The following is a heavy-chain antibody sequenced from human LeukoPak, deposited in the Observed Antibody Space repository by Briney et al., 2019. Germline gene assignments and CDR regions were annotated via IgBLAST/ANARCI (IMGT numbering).Heavy chain of an antibody. CDR3: ASGVFSSGWYFDY. CDR1: GFSVSSDY. J-gene: IGHJ4*02. V-gene: IGHV3-53*01. CDR2: IYSGGST. Sequence: GGSLRLSCVASGFSVSSDYMTWVRQAPGKGLEWVSVIYSGGSTYYADSVKGRFTISRDNSKNTLYLQMNSLRAEDTAVYYCASGVFSSGWYFDYWGQGTLVTVSS. D-gene: IGHD6-19*01.